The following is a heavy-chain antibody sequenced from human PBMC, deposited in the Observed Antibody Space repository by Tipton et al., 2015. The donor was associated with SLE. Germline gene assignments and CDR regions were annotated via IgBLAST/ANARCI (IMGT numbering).Heavy chain of an antibody. D-gene: IGHD2-2*01. CDR3: AREGVGYQLFPDYYYYYMDV. J-gene: IGHJ6*03. CDR1: GGSFTSGTYY. V-gene: IGHV4-61*02. CDR2: IYTSGST. Sequence: LRLSCTVSGGSFTSGTYYWSWIRQPAGKGLEWIGRIYTSGSTNYSPSLKSRVAISVDTSKNQFSLKLSSVTAADTAVYYCAREGVGYQLFPDYYYYYMDVWGKGTTVTVSS.